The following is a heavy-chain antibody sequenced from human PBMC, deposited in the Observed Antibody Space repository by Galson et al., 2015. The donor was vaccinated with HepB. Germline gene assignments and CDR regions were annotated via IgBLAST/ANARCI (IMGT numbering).Heavy chain of an antibody. CDR2: ISSNGGST. CDR1: GFTFSSYA. CDR3: VKDVGYCSGGSCYFALARYFDL. V-gene: IGHV3-64D*06. J-gene: IGHJ2*01. D-gene: IGHD2-15*01. Sequence: SLRLSCAASGFTFSSYAMHWVRQAPGKGLEYVSAISSNGGSTYYADSVKGRFTISRDNSKNTLYLQMSSLRAEDTAVYYCVKDVGYCSGGSCYFALARYFDLWGRGTLVTVSS.